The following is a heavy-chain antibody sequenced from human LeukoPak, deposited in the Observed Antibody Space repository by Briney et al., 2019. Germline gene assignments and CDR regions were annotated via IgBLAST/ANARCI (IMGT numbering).Heavy chain of an antibody. V-gene: IGHV3-66*01. CDR1: GLTVSDNY. CDR3: AKAVGSSGYFSRDAFDI. CDR2: IYSGGST. D-gene: IGHD3-22*01. J-gene: IGHJ3*02. Sequence: GGSLRLSCAVSGLTVSDNYMTWVRQAPGEGLEWVSVIYSGGSTYDADSVKGRFTISRDNSKNTVYLQMNSLRAEDTAIYYCAKAVGSSGYFSRDAFDIWGQGTMVTVSS.